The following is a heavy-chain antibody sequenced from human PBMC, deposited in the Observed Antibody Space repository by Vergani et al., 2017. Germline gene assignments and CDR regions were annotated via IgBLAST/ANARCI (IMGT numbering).Heavy chain of an antibody. CDR2: INHSGST. V-gene: IGHV4-34*01. D-gene: IGHD3-10*01. J-gene: IGHJ6*02. CDR3: ARLWFGELFFTSRASGMDV. CDR1: GGSFSGYY. Sequence: QVQLQQWGAGLLKPSETLSLTCAVYGGSFSGYYWSWIRQPPGKGLEWIGEINHSGSTNYNPSLKSRVTISVDTSKNQFSLKLSSVTAADTAVYYCARLWFGELFFTSRASGMDVWGQGTTVTVSS.